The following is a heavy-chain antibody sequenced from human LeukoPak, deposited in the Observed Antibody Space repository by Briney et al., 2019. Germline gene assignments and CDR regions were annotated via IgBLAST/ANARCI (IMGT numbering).Heavy chain of an antibody. J-gene: IGHJ3*02. CDR1: GGSISSSSYY. D-gene: IGHD2-2*01. V-gene: IGHV4-39*07. CDR3: ARSVMVVPAAPKGNAFDI. CDR2: MYHSGST. Sequence: SETLSLTCTVSGGSISSSSYYWGWIRQPPGKGLEWIGSMYHSGSTYYNPSLKSRVTISVDTSKNQFSLKLSSVTAADTTVYYCARSVMVVPAAPKGNAFDIWGQGTMVTVSS.